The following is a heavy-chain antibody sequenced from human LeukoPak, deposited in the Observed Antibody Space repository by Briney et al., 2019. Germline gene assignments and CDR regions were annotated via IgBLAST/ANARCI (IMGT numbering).Heavy chain of an antibody. D-gene: IGHD3-10*01. CDR2: ISSSGSTI. CDR3: ARDPLWFGELGAFDI. V-gene: IGHV3-11*04. J-gene: IGHJ3*02. CDR1: GFTFSDYY. Sequence: GGSLRLSCAASGFTFSDYYMSWIRQAPGKGLEWVSYISSSGSTIYYADSVKGRFTISRDNAKNSLYLQMYSLRAEDTAVYYCARDPLWFGELGAFDIWGQGTMVTVSS.